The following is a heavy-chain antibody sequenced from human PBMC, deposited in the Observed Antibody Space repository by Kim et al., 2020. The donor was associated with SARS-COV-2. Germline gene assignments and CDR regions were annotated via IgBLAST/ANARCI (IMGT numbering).Heavy chain of an antibody. Sequence: GGSLRLSCAASGFTFSSYWMSWVRQAPGKGLEWVANIKQDGSEKYYVDSVKGRFTISRDNAKNSLYLQMNSLRAEDTAVYYCASLAAAGTGGYGMDVWGQGTTVTVSS. CDR3: ASLAAAGTGGYGMDV. CDR2: IKQDGSEK. CDR1: GFTFSSYW. J-gene: IGHJ6*02. V-gene: IGHV3-7*03. D-gene: IGHD6-13*01.